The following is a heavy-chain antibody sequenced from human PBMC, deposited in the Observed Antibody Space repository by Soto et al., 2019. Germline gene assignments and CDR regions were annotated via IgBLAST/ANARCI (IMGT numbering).Heavy chain of an antibody. CDR3: ARRQDRSLDY. Sequence: QVQLMESGGGVVQPGRSLRLSCAASGFTFSSYAMHWVRQAPGKGLEWVAVISYDGSNKYYADSVKGRFTISRDNSKNTLYLQMNSLRAEDTAVYYCARRQDRSLDYWGQGTLVTVSS. J-gene: IGHJ4*02. CDR2: ISYDGSNK. CDR1: GFTFSSYA. V-gene: IGHV3-30-3*01.